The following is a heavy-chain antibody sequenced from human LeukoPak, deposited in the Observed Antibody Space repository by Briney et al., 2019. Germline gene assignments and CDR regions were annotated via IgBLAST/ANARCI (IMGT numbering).Heavy chain of an antibody. CDR1: GYTFTSYA. D-gene: IGHD5-12*01. V-gene: IGHV1-2*04. Sequence: ASVKVSCKASGYTFTSYAMNWVRQAPGQGLEWLGWINPNSGGTNYAQKFQGWVTMTRDTSISTAYMELSRLRSDDTAVYYCASEWLGSAQYGMDVWGQGTTVTVSS. J-gene: IGHJ6*02. CDR3: ASEWLGSAQYGMDV. CDR2: INPNSGGT.